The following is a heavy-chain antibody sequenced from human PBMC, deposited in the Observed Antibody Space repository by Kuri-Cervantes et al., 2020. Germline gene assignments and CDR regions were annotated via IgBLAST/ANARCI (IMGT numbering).Heavy chain of an antibody. CDR3: ARATVTLAREFDP. Sequence: SETLSLTCAVSGYSITTGYYWGWIRQPPGKGLEWIGSIYHSGITYYNPSLKSRVTISVDKSKNLFSLRLISVTAADTAVYYCARATVTLAREFDPWGQGILVTVSS. CDR1: GYSITTGYY. V-gene: IGHV4-38-2*01. D-gene: IGHD4-17*01. CDR2: IYHSGIT. J-gene: IGHJ5*02.